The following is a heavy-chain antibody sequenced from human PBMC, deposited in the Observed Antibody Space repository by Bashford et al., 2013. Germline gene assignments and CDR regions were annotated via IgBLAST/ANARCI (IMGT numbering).Heavy chain of an antibody. CDR2: INPNSGGT. CDR3: ARGAVVVPAALNAFDI. D-gene: IGHD2-2*01. Sequence: ASVKVSCKASGYTFTGYYMHWVRQAPGQGLEWMGWINPNSGGTNYAQKFQGRVTMTRDTSISTAYMELSRLRSDDTAVYYCARGAVVVPAALNAFDIWGQGTMVTVSS. V-gene: IGHV1-2*02. J-gene: IGHJ3*02. CDR1: GYTFTGYY.